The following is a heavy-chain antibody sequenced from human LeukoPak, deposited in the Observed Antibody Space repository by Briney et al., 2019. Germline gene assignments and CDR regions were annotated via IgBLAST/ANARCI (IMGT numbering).Heavy chain of an antibody. Sequence: ASVKVSCKASGYTFTGYYIHWVRQVPGQGLEWMGWINPNSGGTNYAQKFQGRVTMTRDTSISTAYMELSSLRSEDTAVYYCARGDIVVVVAATGFDYWGQGTLVTVSS. V-gene: IGHV1-2*02. CDR3: ARGDIVVVVAATGFDY. J-gene: IGHJ4*02. D-gene: IGHD2-15*01. CDR2: INPNSGGT. CDR1: GYTFTGYY.